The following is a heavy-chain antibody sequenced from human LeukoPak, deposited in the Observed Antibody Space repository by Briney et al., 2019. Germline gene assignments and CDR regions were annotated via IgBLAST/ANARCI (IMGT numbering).Heavy chain of an antibody. V-gene: IGHV1-69*13. J-gene: IGHJ5*02. Sequence: GASVKVSCKASVGTFSSYAISWVRQAPGQGLEWMGGIIPIFGTANYAQKFQGRVTITADESTSTAYMELSSLRSEDTAVYYCATENPSEDYGDYGWFDPWGQGTLVTVSS. CDR2: IIPIFGTA. CDR1: VGTFSSYA. D-gene: IGHD4-17*01. CDR3: ATENPSEDYGDYGWFDP.